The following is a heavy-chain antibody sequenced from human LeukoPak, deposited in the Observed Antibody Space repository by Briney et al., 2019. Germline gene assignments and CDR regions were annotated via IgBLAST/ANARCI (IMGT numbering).Heavy chain of an antibody. CDR2: IYHTEST. D-gene: IGHD1-26*01. V-gene: IGHV4-38-2*01. CDR1: GYSISSGYN. Sequence: PSETLSLTCAVSGYSISSGYNWGWIRQPPGKGLEWIGSIYHTESTYYNPSFKSRVIISVDTSKNHFSLKLSSVTAADTAVYYCARHSYSGSYLYHSDYWGQGTLVTVSS. J-gene: IGHJ4*02. CDR3: ARHSYSGSYLYHSDY.